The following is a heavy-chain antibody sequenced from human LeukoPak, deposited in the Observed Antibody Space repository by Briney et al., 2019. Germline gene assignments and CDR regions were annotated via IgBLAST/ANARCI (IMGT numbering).Heavy chain of an antibody. J-gene: IGHJ4*02. CDR2: IWYDGSNK. CDR3: ARGDSANWGYPIDY. D-gene: IGHD7-27*01. CDR1: GFTFSSYG. Sequence: HPGGSLRLSCAASGFTFSSYGMHWVRQAPGKGLEWVAVIWYDGSNKYYADSVKGRFTISRDNSKNTLYLQMNSLRAEDTAVYYCARGDSANWGYPIDYWGQGTLVTVSS. V-gene: IGHV3-33*01.